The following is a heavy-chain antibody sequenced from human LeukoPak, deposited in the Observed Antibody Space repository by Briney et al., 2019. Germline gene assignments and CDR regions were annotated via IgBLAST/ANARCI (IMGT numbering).Heavy chain of an antibody. CDR1: GYSFTRYY. CDR2: INPISGAT. J-gene: IGHJ4*02. D-gene: IGHD3-16*02. V-gene: IGHV1-46*01. CDR3: ARLPYRDGVAQDY. Sequence: ASVKVSCKTSGYSFTRYYMQWVRQAPGHGLEWMGIINPISGATDYAQKFQGRVTMTRDTSTSTVYMELSSLRSEDTAMYYCARLPYRDGVAQDYWGQGTLVTVSP.